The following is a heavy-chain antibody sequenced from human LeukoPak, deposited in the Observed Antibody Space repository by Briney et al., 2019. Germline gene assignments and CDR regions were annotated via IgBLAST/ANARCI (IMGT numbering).Heavy chain of an antibody. CDR3: ARTAENYYGWGRPADNWFDR. J-gene: IGHJ5*02. D-gene: IGHD3-10*01. CDR1: GGSFSGYY. CDR2: INHSGST. Sequence: SESLSLTCAVYGGSFSGYYWSWIRQPPGKGLEWIGEINHSGSTNYNPSLKSRITISSDTSKTQFSLKLSSVTAADTAVYYCARTAENYYGWGRPADNWFDRWGQGSLVTVYS. V-gene: IGHV4-34*01.